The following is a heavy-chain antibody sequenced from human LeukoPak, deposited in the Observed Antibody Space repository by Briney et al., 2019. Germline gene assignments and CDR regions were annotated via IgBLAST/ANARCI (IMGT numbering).Heavy chain of an antibody. D-gene: IGHD6-6*01. CDR2: IYHSGST. V-gene: IGHV4-38-2*02. Sequence: SETLSLTCTVSGYSISSEYYWGWIRQPPGKGLEWIGSIYHSGSTYYNPSLKSRVTISVDTSKNQFSLKLSSVTAADTAVYYCARGQSIAARPDAFDIWGQGTMVTVSS. J-gene: IGHJ3*02. CDR1: GYSISSEYY. CDR3: ARGQSIAARPDAFDI.